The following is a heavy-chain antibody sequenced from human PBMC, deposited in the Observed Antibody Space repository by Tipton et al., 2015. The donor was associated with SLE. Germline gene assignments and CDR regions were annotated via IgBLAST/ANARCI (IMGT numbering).Heavy chain of an antibody. D-gene: IGHD4-17*01. CDR1: GFTFSSYS. V-gene: IGHV3-21*01. CDR2: ISSSSYI. CDR3: AKDRTGYGDSDDAFDI. J-gene: IGHJ3*02. Sequence: SLRLSCAASGFTFSSYSMNWVRQAPGKGLEWVSSISSSSYIYYADSVKGRLTISRDNAKNSLYLQMNSLRAEDTAVYYCAKDRTGYGDSDDAFDIWGQGTMVTVSS.